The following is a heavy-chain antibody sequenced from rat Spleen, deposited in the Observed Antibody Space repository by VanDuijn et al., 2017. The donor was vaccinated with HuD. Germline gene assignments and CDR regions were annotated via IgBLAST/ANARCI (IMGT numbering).Heavy chain of an antibody. CDR2: IWGNGNA. CDR3: ARYNSGFDS. CDR1: GFSLSNYG. D-gene: IGHD4-3*01. J-gene: IGHJ2*01. Sequence: QVQLKESGPGLVQPSQTLSLTCTVSGFSLSNYGVIWVRQPPGKGLEWMGVIWGNGNANYNSALKSRLSISRDTSKSQVFLKMNSLQTDDTGTYYCARYNSGFDSWGQGVMVTVSS. V-gene: IGHV2-13*01.